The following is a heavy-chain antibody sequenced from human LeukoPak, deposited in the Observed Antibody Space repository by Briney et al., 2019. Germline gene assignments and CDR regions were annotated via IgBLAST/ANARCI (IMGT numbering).Heavy chain of an antibody. CDR3: AKYCSSTSCYGGLDY. CDR1: GFTFSSYG. V-gene: IGHV3-33*06. CDR2: IWYGGSNK. Sequence: GGSLRLSCAASGFTFSSYGMHWVRQAPGKGLEGVAVIWYGGSNKYYADSVNGRFTISRDNSKNTLYLQMNSLRAEDTAVYYCAKYCSSTSCYGGLDYWGQGTLVTVSS. D-gene: IGHD2-2*01. J-gene: IGHJ4*02.